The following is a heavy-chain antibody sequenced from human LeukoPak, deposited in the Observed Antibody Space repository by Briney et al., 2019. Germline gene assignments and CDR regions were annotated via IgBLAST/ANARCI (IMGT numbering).Heavy chain of an antibody. J-gene: IGHJ4*02. CDR2: ISSSSSYI. V-gene: IGHV3-21*01. CDR1: GFTLSSYS. D-gene: IGHD4-17*01. CDR3: ARPDYGDYNFDY. Sequence: GGSLRLSCAASGFTLSSYSMNWVRQAPGKGLEWVSSISSSSSYIYYADSVKGRFTISRDNAKNSLYLQMNSLRAEDTAVYYCARPDYGDYNFDYWGQGTLVTVSS.